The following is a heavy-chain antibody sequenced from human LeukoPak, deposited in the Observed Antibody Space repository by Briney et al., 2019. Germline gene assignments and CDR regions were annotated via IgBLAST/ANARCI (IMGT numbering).Heavy chain of an antibody. CDR1: GASISSYY. CDR2: IYHSGST. CDR3: ARDLYGSGPFDI. Sequence: SETLSLTCTVSGASISSYYWSWIRQPPGKGLEWIGYIYHSGSTTYNPSLKSRVSISVDTSKNQFSLKLRSVTAADTAVYYCARDLYGSGPFDIWGQGTMVTVSS. J-gene: IGHJ3*02. V-gene: IGHV4-59*01. D-gene: IGHD3-10*01.